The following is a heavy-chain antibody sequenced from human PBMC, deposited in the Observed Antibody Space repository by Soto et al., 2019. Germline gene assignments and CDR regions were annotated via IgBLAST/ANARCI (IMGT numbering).Heavy chain of an antibody. CDR3: GKISRGGAFCNN. V-gene: IGHV3-30-3*02. J-gene: IGHJ4*02. D-gene: IGHD1-1*01. Sequence: GVSLRLSCAAPEFTFSSYSMHWVRQAPGKGLEWVAVISYDGSNKYYADSVKGRFTISRDNSKNTLYLQMNSLRAEDTAVYYRGKISRGGAFCNNGGKGTLLTVPS. CDR2: ISYDGSNK. CDR1: EFTFSSYS.